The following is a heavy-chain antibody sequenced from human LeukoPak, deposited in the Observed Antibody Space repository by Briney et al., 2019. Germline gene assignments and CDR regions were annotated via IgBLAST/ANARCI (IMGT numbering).Heavy chain of an antibody. CDR2: ISGSGGST. J-gene: IGHJ5*02. V-gene: IGHV3-23*01. D-gene: IGHD6-13*01. CDR3: AKDLWPAAAGKSLWFDP. Sequence: ETGGSLRLSCAASGFTFSSYAMSWVRQAPGKGLEWVSAISGSGGSTYYADSVKGRFTISRDNSKNTLYLQMNSLRAEDTAVYYCAKDLWPAAAGKSLWFDPWGQGTLDTVSS. CDR1: GFTFSSYA.